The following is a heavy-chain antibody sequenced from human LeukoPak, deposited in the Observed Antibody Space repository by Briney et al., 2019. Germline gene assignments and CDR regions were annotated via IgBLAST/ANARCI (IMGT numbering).Heavy chain of an antibody. J-gene: IGHJ6*02. V-gene: IGHV3-48*02. Sequence: GGSLRLSCAASGFTFSSYSMNWVRQAPGKGLEWVSYISSGSSTIYYADSVKGRFTISRDNAKNSLYLQMNSLRDVDTAVYYCARGQGMDVWGQGTTVTVSS. CDR2: ISSGSSTI. CDR1: GFTFSSYS. CDR3: ARGQGMDV.